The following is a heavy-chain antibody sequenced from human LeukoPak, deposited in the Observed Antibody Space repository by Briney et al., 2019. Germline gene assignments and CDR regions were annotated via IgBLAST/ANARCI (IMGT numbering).Heavy chain of an antibody. V-gene: IGHV3-23*01. CDR1: GFTFSSYG. CDR2: ISGSGDST. CDR3: AELGITMIRGV. Sequence: GGSLRLSCAASGFTFSSYGMSWVRQAPGKGLEWVSAISGSGDSTYYADSVKGRFTISRDNSKNTLYLQMNSLRAEDTAVYYCAELGITMIRGVWGKGTTVTISS. D-gene: IGHD3-22*01. J-gene: IGHJ6*04.